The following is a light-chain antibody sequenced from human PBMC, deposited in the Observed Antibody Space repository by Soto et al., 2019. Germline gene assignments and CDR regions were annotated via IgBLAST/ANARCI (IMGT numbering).Light chain of an antibody. J-gene: IGLJ3*02. V-gene: IGLV2-14*01. CDR2: EVS. Sequence: QSVLTQPASVSGSLGQSITISCTGTSSDVGGYTYVSWYQQYPGKAPKLMIYEVSNRPSGVSNRFSGSKSGNTASLTISGLQAEDEADYYCSSYTTNSTWVFGGGTKLTVL. CDR3: SSYTTNSTWV. CDR1: SSDVGGYTY.